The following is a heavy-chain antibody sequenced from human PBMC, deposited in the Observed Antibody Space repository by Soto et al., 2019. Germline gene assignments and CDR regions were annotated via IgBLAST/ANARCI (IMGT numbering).Heavy chain of an antibody. CDR3: AKVYFFAVGANDY. J-gene: IGHJ4*02. V-gene: IGHV3-23*01. Sequence: EVQLLESGGGLAQPGGSLRLSCAASGFTFNSHAMNWVRQAPGKGLEWVSGISGSGGGTYYADSVKGRFTISRDNSKNTVFLEMSSLRAEDTAVYYCAKVYFFAVGANDYRGQGTPVTVSS. CDR1: GFTFNSHA. D-gene: IGHD3-10*01. CDR2: ISGSGGGT.